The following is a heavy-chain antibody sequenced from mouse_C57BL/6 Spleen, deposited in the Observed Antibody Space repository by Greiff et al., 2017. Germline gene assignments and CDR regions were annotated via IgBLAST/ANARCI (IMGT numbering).Heavy chain of an antibody. D-gene: IGHD2-2*01. V-gene: IGHV5-9*01. J-gene: IGHJ4*01. CDR3: ARHGYDYAMDY. Sequence: EVKLQESGGGLVKPGGSLKLSCAASGFTFSSYTMPWVRQTPEKRLEWVATISGGGGNTYYPDSVKGRITISRDNATNTLYLQMSSLRSEDTALYYCARHGYDYAMDYWGQGTSVTVSS. CDR2: ISGGGGNT. CDR1: GFTFSSYT.